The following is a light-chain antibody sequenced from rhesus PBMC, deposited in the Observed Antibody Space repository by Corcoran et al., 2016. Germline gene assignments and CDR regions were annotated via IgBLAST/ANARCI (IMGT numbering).Light chain of an antibody. CDR2: GAS. CDR1: QSVGSY. CDR3: QQSSNLWT. Sequence: EIVMTQSPDTLSLSPGERATLSCRASQSVGSYLAWYQQKPGQAPRPLIYGASSRASGIPDRFSGSGSGTVFTLTISSLEPEDVGVYYCQQSSNLWTFGQGTKVEIK. J-gene: IGKJ1*01. V-gene: IGKV3-24*04.